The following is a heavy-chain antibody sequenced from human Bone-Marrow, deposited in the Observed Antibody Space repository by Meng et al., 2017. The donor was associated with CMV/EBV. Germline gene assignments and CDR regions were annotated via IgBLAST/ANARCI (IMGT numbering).Heavy chain of an antibody. J-gene: IGHJ4*02. CDR1: GYTFTSYG. CDR2: ISAYNGNT. CDR3: AGALWSGYYISR. V-gene: IGHV1-18*01. Sequence: ASVKVSCKASGYTFTSYGISWVRQAPGQGLEWMGWISAYNGNTNYAQKIQGRVTMTTDTSTSTAYMELRSLRSEDTAVYYCAGALWSGYYISRWGQGTLVTFSS. D-gene: IGHD3-3*01.